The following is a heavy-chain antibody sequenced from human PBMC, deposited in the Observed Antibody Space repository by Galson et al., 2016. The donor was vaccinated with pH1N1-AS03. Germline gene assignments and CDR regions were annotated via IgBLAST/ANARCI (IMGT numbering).Heavy chain of an antibody. CDR1: GLSVAKNY. V-gene: IGHV3-53*01. CDR3: ARVDSSTYSDGWVPFDY. J-gene: IGHJ4*02. D-gene: IGHD5-24*01. Sequence: SLRLSCAVSGLSVAKNYMSWVRQAPGKGLEWVSSIYTGGDTFYTDSVRGRFTIPRDDSKNPLYLQMNSLRAADTAMYYCARVDSSTYSDGWVPFDYWGQGTLVTVSS. CDR2: IYTGGDT.